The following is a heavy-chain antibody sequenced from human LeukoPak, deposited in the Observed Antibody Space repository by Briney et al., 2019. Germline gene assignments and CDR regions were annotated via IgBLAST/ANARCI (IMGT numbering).Heavy chain of an antibody. J-gene: IGHJ4*02. CDR2: IIPILGIA. CDR3: ARGFDEYYYDSSGYWTDY. D-gene: IGHD3-22*01. Sequence: SVKVSCKASGGTFNSYAISWVRQAPGQGLEWMGRIIPILGIANYAQKFQGRVTITADKSTSTAYMELSSLRSEDTAVYYCARGFDEYYYDSSGYWTDYWGQGTLVTVSS. V-gene: IGHV1-69*04. CDR1: GGTFNSYA.